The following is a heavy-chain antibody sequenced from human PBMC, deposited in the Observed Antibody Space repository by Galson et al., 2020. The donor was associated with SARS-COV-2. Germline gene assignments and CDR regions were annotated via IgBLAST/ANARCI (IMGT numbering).Heavy chain of an antibody. CDR1: GFTFSTYW. CDR3: AKDGDGTVAYFDY. J-gene: IGHJ4*02. CDR2: IKKDGSEK. Sequence: GGSLRLSCVVSGFTFSTYWMSWVRQAPGKGLEWVANIKKDGSEKYYVDSVRGRFTISRDNAKNSLYLHMNSLRAEATAVYYCAKDGDGTVAYFDYWGQGTLVTVSS. D-gene: IGHD1-1*01. V-gene: IGHV3-7*04.